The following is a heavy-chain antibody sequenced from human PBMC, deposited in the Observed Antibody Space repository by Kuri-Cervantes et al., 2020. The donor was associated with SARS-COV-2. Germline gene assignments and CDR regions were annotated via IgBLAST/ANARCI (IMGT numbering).Heavy chain of an antibody. CDR3: ARGGWKAANYYYYGMDV. Sequence: ASVKVSCKASGHTFTSYGISWVRQAPGQGLEWMGWISGYNGNTNYAQKFQGRVTMTIDTSTSTAYTELRSLRSEDTAVYYCARGGWKAANYYYYGMDVWGQGTTVTVSS. J-gene: IGHJ6*02. D-gene: IGHD6-13*01. CDR2: ISGYNGNT. V-gene: IGHV1-18*01. CDR1: GHTFTSYG.